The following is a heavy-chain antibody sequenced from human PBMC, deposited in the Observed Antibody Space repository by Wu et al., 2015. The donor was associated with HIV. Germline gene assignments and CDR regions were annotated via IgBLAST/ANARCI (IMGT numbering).Heavy chain of an antibody. CDR3: ARQGDTAIDY. J-gene: IGHJ4*02. V-gene: IGHV4-59*08. CDR1: GGSISSYY. CDR2: IYYSGST. D-gene: IGHD5-18*01. Sequence: QVQLQESGPGLVKPSETLSLTCTVSGGSISSYYWSWIRQPPGKGLEWIGYIYYSGSTNYNPSLKSRVTISVDTSKNQFSLKLSSVTAADTAVYYCARQGDTAIDYWGQGTLVTVSS.